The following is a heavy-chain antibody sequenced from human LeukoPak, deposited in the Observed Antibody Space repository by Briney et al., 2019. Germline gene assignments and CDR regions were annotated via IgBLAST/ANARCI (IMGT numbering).Heavy chain of an antibody. V-gene: IGHV4-4*07. D-gene: IGHD6-13*01. Sequence: SETLSLTCTVSGGSISSYYWSWIRQPAGKGLEWIGRIYTSGSTNYNPSLKSRVTMSVDTSKNQFSLKLSPVTAADTAVYYCARGVAAAGYVSAYYFDYWGQGTLVTVSS. CDR2: IYTSGST. J-gene: IGHJ4*02. CDR3: ARGVAAAGYVSAYYFDY. CDR1: GGSISSYY.